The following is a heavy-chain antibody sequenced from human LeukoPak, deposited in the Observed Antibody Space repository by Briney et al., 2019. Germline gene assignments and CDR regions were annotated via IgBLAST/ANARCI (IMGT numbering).Heavy chain of an antibody. CDR3: ARDSFKGWDYYYGMDV. D-gene: IGHD3-3*02. J-gene: IGHJ6*02. V-gene: IGHV6-1*01. CDR1: GDIVSSNSAA. Sequence: SQTLSLTCAISGDIVSSNSAAWNWIRHSPSKGLEGLGRPYYRSKWYNDYAVSVKSRITINPDTSKNQFSLQLNSVTPEDTAVYYCARDSFKGWDYYYGMDVWGQGTTVTVSS. CDR2: PYYRSKWYN.